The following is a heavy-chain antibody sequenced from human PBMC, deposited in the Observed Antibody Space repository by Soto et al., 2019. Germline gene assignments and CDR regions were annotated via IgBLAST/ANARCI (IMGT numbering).Heavy chain of an antibody. CDR3: ARDRDSSSWSERFDP. J-gene: IGHJ5*02. D-gene: IGHD6-13*01. CDR1: GYTCTIYG. CDR2: ISAYNGNT. V-gene: IGHV1-18*01. Sequence: ASVKVSCKASGYTCTIYGISGVLRAPVQGLEWMGCISAYNGNTNYAQKLQGRVTMTTDTSTSTAYMELRSLRSDDTAVYYCARDRDSSSWSERFDPWGQGTLVTVSS.